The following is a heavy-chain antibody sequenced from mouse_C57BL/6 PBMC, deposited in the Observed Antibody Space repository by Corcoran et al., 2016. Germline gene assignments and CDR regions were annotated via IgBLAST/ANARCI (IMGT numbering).Heavy chain of an antibody. V-gene: IGHV1-76*01. D-gene: IGHD1-1*01. J-gene: IGHJ2*01. CDR1: GYTFTDYY. CDR3: ARTGGSSGYYFDY. CDR2: IYPGSGNT. Sequence: QVQLKQSGAELVRPGASVKLSCKASGYTFTDYYINWVKQRPGQGLEWIARIYPGSGNTYYNEKFKGKATLTAEKSSSTAYMQLSSLTSEDAAVYFWARTGGSSGYYFDYWGQGTTLTVSS.